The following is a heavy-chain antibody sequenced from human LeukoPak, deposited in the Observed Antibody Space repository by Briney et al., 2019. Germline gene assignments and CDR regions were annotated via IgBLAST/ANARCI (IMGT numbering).Heavy chain of an antibody. CDR2: INWNSRNI. V-gene: IGHV3-9*01. CDR1: GITFENYA. D-gene: IGHD1-26*01. Sequence: PGGSLRLSCAASGITFENYAMHWVRQAPGKGLEWVSGINWNSRNIGYEDAVKGRFTISRGNAKNSLFLQMNSLKPEDTAMYFCAKANSGTYSGTFDIWGQGTMVTVSS. J-gene: IGHJ3*02. CDR3: AKANSGTYSGTFDI.